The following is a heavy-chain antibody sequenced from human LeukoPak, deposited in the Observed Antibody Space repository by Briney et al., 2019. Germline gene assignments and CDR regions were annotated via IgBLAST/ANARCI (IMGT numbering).Heavy chain of an antibody. Sequence: GGSLRLSCAASGFTFSSYAMSWVRQAPGKGLEWVSGISGSGGSTYYAYSVKGRFTISRDNAKNSLYLQMNSLRAEETAVYYCARAQYDYVWGSYRFDYWGQGTLVTVSS. D-gene: IGHD3-16*02. CDR1: GFTFSSYA. CDR2: ISGSGGST. V-gene: IGHV3-23*01. CDR3: ARAQYDYVWGSYRFDY. J-gene: IGHJ4*02.